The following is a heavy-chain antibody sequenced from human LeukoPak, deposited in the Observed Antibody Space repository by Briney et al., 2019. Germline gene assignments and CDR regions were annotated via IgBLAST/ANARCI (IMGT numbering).Heavy chain of an antibody. CDR3: ARDIVVVPAAQDY. D-gene: IGHD2-2*01. J-gene: IGHJ4*02. CDR1: GYSISSGYY. CDR2: IYHRGST. Sequence: SETLSLTCAVSGYSISSGYYWGWIRQPPGKGLEWIGSIYHRGSTYYNPSLKSRVTISVDTSKNQFSLKLSSVTAADTAVYYCARDIVVVPAAQDYWGQGTLVTVSS. V-gene: IGHV4-38-2*02.